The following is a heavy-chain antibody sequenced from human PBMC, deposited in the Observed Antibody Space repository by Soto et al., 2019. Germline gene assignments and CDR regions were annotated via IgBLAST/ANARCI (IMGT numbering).Heavy chain of an antibody. J-gene: IGHJ4*02. Sequence: ASVKVSCKASGYTFASYAISWMRRAPGQGLEWMGWISAYNGNTNYAQKLQGRVTMTTDTSTSTAYMELRSLRSDDTAVYYCARYDYTGYYFDYWGQGTLVTVSS. CDR1: GYTFASYA. V-gene: IGHV1-18*01. CDR2: ISAYNGNT. CDR3: ARYDYTGYYFDY. D-gene: IGHD4-4*01.